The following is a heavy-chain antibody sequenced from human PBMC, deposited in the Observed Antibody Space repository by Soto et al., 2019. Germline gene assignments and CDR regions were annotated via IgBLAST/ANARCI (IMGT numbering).Heavy chain of an antibody. V-gene: IGHV6-1*01. CDR2: TYFSSKWYN. Sequence: SQTLSLTCAISGDNVSSNTASWNWIRQSPSRGLEWLGRTYFSSKWYNDYAVSVKSRIIINPDTSNNQFSLQLNSVTPEDTAVYFCAKGDNLGPKTGYDSDPWGQGIMVPFSS. CDR1: GDNVSSNTAS. CDR3: AKGDNLGPKTGYDSDP. J-gene: IGHJ5*02. D-gene: IGHD5-12*01.